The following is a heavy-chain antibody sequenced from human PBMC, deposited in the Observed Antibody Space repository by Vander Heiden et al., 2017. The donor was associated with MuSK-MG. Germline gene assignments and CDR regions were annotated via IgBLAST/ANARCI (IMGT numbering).Heavy chain of an antibody. CDR2: IWYDGSNK. D-gene: IGHD2-15*01. CDR1: GFTFSSYG. Sequence: QVQLVESGGGVVQPGRSLRLSCAASGFTFSSYGMHWVRQAPGKGLERVAVIWYDGSNKYYADSVKGRFTISRDNSKNTLYLQMSSLRAEDTAVYYCAREGYCTGGSCFYLDYWGQGTLVTVSS. CDR3: AREGYCTGGSCFYLDY. V-gene: IGHV3-33*01. J-gene: IGHJ4*02.